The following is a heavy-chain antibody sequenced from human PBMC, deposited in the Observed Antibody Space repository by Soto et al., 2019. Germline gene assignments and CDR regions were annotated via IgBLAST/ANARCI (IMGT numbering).Heavy chain of an antibody. CDR2: IIPIFGTG. CDR3: ARRYYNSSGYFGY. J-gene: IGHJ4*02. Sequence: QVHLVQSGAEVKKPGSSVKVACKASGGIFSNYVLNWVRQAPGQGLEWMGGIIPIFGTGNYAQKFQGRVTITADESTTTASMELRGLRSEDTAVYYCARRYYNSSGYFGYWGQGTLVTVSS. D-gene: IGHD3-22*01. CDR1: GGIFSNYV. V-gene: IGHV1-69*01.